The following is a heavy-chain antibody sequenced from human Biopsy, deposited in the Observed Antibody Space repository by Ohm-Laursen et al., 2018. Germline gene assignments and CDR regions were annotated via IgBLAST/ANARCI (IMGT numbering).Heavy chain of an antibody. D-gene: IGHD2/OR15-2a*01. V-gene: IGHV1-69*01. CDR3: GGGKRGPQIGVTARGDVFDL. CDR2: RIPYFNTI. Sequence: SSVKVSCKASGVTFDTYAFGWVRQAPGQGLEWMGGRIPYFNTIYYARNFQGRAVITADRSARTTDMQLSGLRPDDTAVFYCGGGKRGPQIGVTARGDVFDLWGPGKMVTASP. J-gene: IGHJ3*01. CDR1: GVTFDTYA.